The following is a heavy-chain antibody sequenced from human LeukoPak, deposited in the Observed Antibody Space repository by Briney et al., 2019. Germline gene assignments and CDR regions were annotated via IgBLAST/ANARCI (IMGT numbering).Heavy chain of an antibody. CDR3: ARGRITMIVVVSFDY. Sequence: SETLSLTCTVSGDSISSSSYYWGWIRQPPGKGLEWIGSIYYSGSTYYNPSLKSRVTISVDTSKNQFSLKLSSVTAADTAVYYCARGRITMIVVVSFDYWGQGTLVTVSS. D-gene: IGHD3-22*01. J-gene: IGHJ4*02. CDR2: IYYSGST. CDR1: GDSISSSSYY. V-gene: IGHV4-39*07.